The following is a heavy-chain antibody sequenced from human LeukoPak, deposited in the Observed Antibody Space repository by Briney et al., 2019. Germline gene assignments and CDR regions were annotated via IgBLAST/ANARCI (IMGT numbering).Heavy chain of an antibody. V-gene: IGHV4-59*01. D-gene: IGHD6-19*01. CDR1: GGSLSSYY. CDR3: ARDRAGWYIDY. J-gene: IGHJ4*02. CDR2: LYYSVCT. Sequence: SGTLSLTCMVSGGSLSSYYWSWIRQPPGKGLEWIGYLYYSVCTNYNPSLKSRVTISVDTSKNQFSLKLSSVTAADTAVYYCARDRAGWYIDYWGQRTLVTVSS.